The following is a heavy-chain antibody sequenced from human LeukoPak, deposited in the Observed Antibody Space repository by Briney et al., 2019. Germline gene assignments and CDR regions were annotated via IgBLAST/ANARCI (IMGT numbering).Heavy chain of an antibody. CDR3: AKAGTTLWTYNWLDH. J-gene: IGHJ5*02. CDR1: GFTFGSDA. D-gene: IGHD1-1*01. V-gene: IGHV3-23*01. CDR2: ISGSGGST. Sequence: GGSLRLSCAASGFTFGSDAMSWVRQAPGKGLEWVSGISGSGGSTYYADSVKGRFTISRGNSKNTLYLQMNSLRAEDTAVYYCAKAGTTLWTYNWLDHWGQGTLVTVSS.